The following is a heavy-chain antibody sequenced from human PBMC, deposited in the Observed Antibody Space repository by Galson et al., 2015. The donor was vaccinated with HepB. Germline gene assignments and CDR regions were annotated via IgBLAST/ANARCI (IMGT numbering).Heavy chain of an antibody. CDR2: ISGSGDST. V-gene: IGHV3-23*01. D-gene: IGHD5-12*01. J-gene: IGHJ4*02. Sequence: SLRLSCAASGFTFSSYAMSWVRQAPGKGLEWVSAISGSGDSTYYADSVKGRFTISRDNSKNTLYLQMNSLRAEDTAVYYCAKKPRGYSGYAPAPDYWGQGTLVTVSS. CDR3: AKKPRGYSGYAPAPDY. CDR1: GFTFSSYA.